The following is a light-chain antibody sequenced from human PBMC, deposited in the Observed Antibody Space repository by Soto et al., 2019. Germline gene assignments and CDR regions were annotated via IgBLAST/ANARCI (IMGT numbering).Light chain of an antibody. CDR1: SSDVGSYNL. V-gene: IGLV2-23*01. J-gene: IGLJ2*01. CDR2: EGS. CDR3: CSYAGSSIHVV. Sequence: QFALTQPASVSGSPGQSITISCTGTSSDVGSYNLVSWYQQHPGKAPKLMIYEGSKRPSGVSNRFSGSKSGNTASLTISGLQAEDEADYYCCSYAGSSIHVVFGGGTKLTVL.